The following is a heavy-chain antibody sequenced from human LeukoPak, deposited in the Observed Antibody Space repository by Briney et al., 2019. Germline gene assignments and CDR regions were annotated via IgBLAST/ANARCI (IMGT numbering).Heavy chain of an antibody. Sequence: ASVKVSCKASGYTFTKFDINWVRQATGQGLEWMGWVNLKSGYTGYAQKFQGRVTITRNTSISTAYMELSSLRSEDTAVYYCARGEYSYGNYYMDVWGKGTTVTVSS. D-gene: IGHD5-18*01. CDR1: GYTFTKFD. V-gene: IGHV1-8*03. J-gene: IGHJ6*03. CDR2: VNLKSGYT. CDR3: ARGEYSYGNYYMDV.